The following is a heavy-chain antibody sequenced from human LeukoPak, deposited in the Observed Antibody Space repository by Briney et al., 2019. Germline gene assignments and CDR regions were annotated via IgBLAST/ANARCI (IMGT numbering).Heavy chain of an antibody. Sequence: TGGSLRLSCAASGFTFSTYSMNWVRQAPGKGLEWVSSISSSSTYIYYADSVKGRFTISRDNAKNSLYLQMNGLRAEDTAVYYCARGYSSSWHHYYYYMDVWGKGTTVTVSS. CDR3: ARGYSSSWHHYYYYMDV. D-gene: IGHD6-13*01. CDR2: ISSSSTYI. CDR1: GFTFSTYS. J-gene: IGHJ6*03. V-gene: IGHV3-21*01.